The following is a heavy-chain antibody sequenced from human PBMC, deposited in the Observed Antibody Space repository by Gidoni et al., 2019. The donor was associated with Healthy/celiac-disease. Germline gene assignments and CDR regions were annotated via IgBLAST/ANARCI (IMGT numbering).Heavy chain of an antibody. CDR3: VKDSGVRFLEWPMGLDP. V-gene: IGHV3-64D*06. D-gene: IGHD3-3*01. Sequence: EVQLVESGGGLVQPGGSLRLSCSASGFTFSSYAMHWVRQAPGKGLEYVSAISSNGGSTYYADSVKGRFTISRDNSKNTLYLQMSSLRAEDTAVYYCVKDSGVRFLEWPMGLDPWGQGTLVTVSS. J-gene: IGHJ5*02. CDR2: ISSNGGST. CDR1: GFTFSSYA.